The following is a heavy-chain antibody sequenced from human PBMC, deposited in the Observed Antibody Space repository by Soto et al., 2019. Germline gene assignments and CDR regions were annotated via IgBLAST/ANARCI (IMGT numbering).Heavy chain of an antibody. CDR3: ARRATLVIITMVRGVIITAGGMDV. J-gene: IGHJ6*02. CDR1: GGSFSGYY. Sequence: SETLSLPCAVYGGSFSGYYWSWIRWPPGKGLKWIGEINHSGRTHYNPSLKSRVTISVDTSKNHFSLKLSSVTAADTAVYYCARRATLVIITMVRGVIITAGGMDVWGQGTTVTVAS. V-gene: IGHV4-34*01. D-gene: IGHD3-10*01. CDR2: INHSGRT.